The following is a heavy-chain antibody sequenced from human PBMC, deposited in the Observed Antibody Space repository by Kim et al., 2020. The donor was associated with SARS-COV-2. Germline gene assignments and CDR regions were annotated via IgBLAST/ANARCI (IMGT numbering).Heavy chain of an antibody. CDR2: T. J-gene: IGHJ4*02. CDR3: ARRGTAKNFDY. D-gene: IGHD1-1*01. V-gene: IGHV4-39*01. Sequence: TNYNPSLKSRVTISVDTSKNQFSLKVTSLTAADTAVYYCARRGTAKNFDYWGQGTLVTVSS.